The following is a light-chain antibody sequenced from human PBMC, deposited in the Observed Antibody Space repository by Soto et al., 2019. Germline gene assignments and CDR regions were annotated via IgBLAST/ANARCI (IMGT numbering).Light chain of an antibody. CDR3: QQYGSSLLT. CDR1: QTVSSTY. V-gene: IGKV3-20*01. CDR2: DAS. Sequence: IVLTQSPGTLSLSPGETATLSCRASQTVSSTYLAWYQHKPGRAPRLLIYDASSRATGIPDRFSGSGSGTDFTLTISRLEPEDFAVYYCQQYGSSLLTFGGGTKVEIK. J-gene: IGKJ4*01.